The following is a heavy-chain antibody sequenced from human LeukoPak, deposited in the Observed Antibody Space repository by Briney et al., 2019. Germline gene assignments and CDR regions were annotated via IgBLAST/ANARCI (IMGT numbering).Heavy chain of an antibody. CDR2: INPNRGGT. CDR1: GYPFTYYD. CDR3: ASVYRLRN. D-gene: IGHD3-3*01. J-gene: IGHJ4*02. V-gene: IGHV1-2*02. Sequence: AAVKVSCKASGYPFTYYDMHWGRHAPGQGLEWMGWINPNRGGTDYAQKFQGRVTMTRDTSISTDYMELRRLRYGYTAVDYCASVYRLRNWGQGTLVTVSS.